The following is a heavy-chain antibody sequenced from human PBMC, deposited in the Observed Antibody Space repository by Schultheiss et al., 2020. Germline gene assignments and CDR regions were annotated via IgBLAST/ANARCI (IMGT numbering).Heavy chain of an antibody. CDR1: GFTVSSNY. D-gene: IGHD2-21*02. CDR2: ISGSGGST. V-gene: IGHV3-23*01. J-gene: IGHJ5*02. CDR3: ARDGENCGGDCYNWFDP. Sequence: GGSLRLSCAASGFTVSSNYMSWVRQAPGKGLEWVSAISGSGGSTYYADSVKGRFTIPRDYSKNTMCLQMNSLRDEDTAVYYCARDGENCGGDCYNWFDPWGQGTLVNVSS.